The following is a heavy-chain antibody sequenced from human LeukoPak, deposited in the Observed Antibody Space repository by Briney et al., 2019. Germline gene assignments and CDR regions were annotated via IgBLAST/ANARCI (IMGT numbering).Heavy chain of an antibody. V-gene: IGHV1-18*01. CDR1: CYTFTSYG. J-gene: IGHJ3*02. CDR2: ISAYNGNT. Sequence: GASMKVSCKASCYTFTSYGISWGRQAPGQRVEWIGWISAYNGNTNYAQKLQGRVTMTTDTSTSTAYMELRSLRSDDTAVYYCARDPSYSSSSGDAFDIWGQGTMVTVSS. CDR3: ARDPSYSSSSGDAFDI. D-gene: IGHD6-6*01.